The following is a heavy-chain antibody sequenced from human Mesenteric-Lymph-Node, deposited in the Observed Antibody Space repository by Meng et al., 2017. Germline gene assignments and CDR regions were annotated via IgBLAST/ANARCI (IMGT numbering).Heavy chain of an antibody. J-gene: IGHJ4*02. CDR3: ARATAMVPRYYFNY. D-gene: IGHD5-18*01. CDR1: GGSISSYY. V-gene: IGHV4-59*01. Sequence: QVQLQESGPGLVKPSETLSPPCTVSGGSISSYYWSWIRQPPGKGLEWIGYIYYSGSTNYNPSLKSRVTISVDTSKNQFSLKLSSVTAADTAVYYCARATAMVPRYYFNYWGQGTLVTVSS. CDR2: IYYSGST.